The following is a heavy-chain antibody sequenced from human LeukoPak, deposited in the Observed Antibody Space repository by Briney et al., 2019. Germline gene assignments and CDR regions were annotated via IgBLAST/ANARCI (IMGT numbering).Heavy chain of an antibody. D-gene: IGHD3-3*01. Sequence: SETLSLTCTVSGGSISSYYWSWLRQPPGKGLEWIGYIFYSGGTNYNPSLKRRVTISVDTSKNQISLKLSSVTAADTAVYYCARVPIGDYYMEVWGKGTTVTVSS. CDR3: ARVPIGDYYMEV. J-gene: IGHJ6*03. CDR1: GGSISSYY. CDR2: IFYSGGT. V-gene: IGHV4-59*01.